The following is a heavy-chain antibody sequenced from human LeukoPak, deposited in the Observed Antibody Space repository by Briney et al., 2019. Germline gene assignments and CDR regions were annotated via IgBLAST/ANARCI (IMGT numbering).Heavy chain of an antibody. CDR1: GFTFNSYT. J-gene: IGHJ6*04. Sequence: GGSLRLSCAASGFTFNSYTMNWVRQAPGKGLEWVSCVSKSSDYIYYADSVRGRFTISRDNAKNFAYLEMNSLRAEDTGVYYCAREEDSRAIRTSDGLDVWGEGTTVTVSP. CDR3: AREEDSRAIRTSDGLDV. V-gene: IGHV3-21*01. D-gene: IGHD3-22*01. CDR2: VSKSSDYI.